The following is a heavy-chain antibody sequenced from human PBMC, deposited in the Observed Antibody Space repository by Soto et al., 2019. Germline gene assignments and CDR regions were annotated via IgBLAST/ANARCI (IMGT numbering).Heavy chain of an antibody. CDR2: IYYSGSP. V-gene: IGHV4-31*03. J-gene: IGHJ4*02. D-gene: IGHD2-15*01. Sequence: QVQLQESGPGLVKPSQTLSLTCTVSGGSISSGGYYWSWIRQHPGKGLEWIGYIYYSGSPYYNPSPKSRVTIPVATSKHLLSLKRSSVTAADTAVYYCASGSVVAATLFDYWGQGTLVTVSS. CDR1: GGSISSGGYY. CDR3: ASGSVVAATLFDY.